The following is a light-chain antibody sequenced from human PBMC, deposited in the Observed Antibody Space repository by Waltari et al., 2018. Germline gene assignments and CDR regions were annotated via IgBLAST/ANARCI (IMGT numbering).Light chain of an antibody. CDR2: DAS. J-gene: IGKJ4*01. CDR1: QGIRDF. Sequence: DIHMTQSPSSLSASIGDRVTITCQASQGIRDFVNWYHQKPGKAPKLLSYDASNLEPGVPSRFSGSGSGTDFTFTISSLQPEDIATYYCQQYHNLPVTFGGGTKVGIK. CDR3: QQYHNLPVT. V-gene: IGKV1-33*01.